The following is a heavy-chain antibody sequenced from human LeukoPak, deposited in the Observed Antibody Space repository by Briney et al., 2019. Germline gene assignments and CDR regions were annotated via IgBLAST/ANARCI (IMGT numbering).Heavy chain of an antibody. CDR3: ARTGGSSWSRYAEYFQH. J-gene: IGHJ1*01. V-gene: IGHV3-30-3*01. CDR2: ISYDGSNK. CDR1: GLTFSSYA. Sequence: GGSLRLSCAASGLTFSSYAMHWVRQAPGKGLEWVAVISYDGSNKYYADSVKGRFTISRDNSKNTLYLQMNSLRAEDTAVYYCARTGGSSWSRYAEYFQHWGQGTLVTVSS. D-gene: IGHD6-13*01.